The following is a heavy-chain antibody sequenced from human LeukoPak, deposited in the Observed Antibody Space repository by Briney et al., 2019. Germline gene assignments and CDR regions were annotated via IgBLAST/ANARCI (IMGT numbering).Heavy chain of an antibody. V-gene: IGHV4-38-2*02. CDR2: IHHSGNT. D-gene: IGHD5-12*01. CDR3: ARLVATIHWYFDL. CDR1: GYSISSGYY. J-gene: IGHJ2*01. Sequence: SETLSLTCNVSGYSISSGYYWGWIRQPPGKGLECIGSIHHSGNTYYNPSLKSRVTISVDTSKNQFSLKLSSVTAADTAVYYCARLVATIHWYFDLWGRGTLVTVSS.